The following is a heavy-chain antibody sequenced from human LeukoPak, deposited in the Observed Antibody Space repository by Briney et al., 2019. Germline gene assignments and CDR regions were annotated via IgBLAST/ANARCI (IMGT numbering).Heavy chain of an antibody. CDR1: GGTFSSYA. Sequence: SVKVSCKASGGTFSSYAISWVRRAPGQGLEWMGGIIPIFGTANYAQKFQGRVTITADESTSTAYMELSSLRSEDTAVYYCARDLATPYSYGLNYYYYGMDVWGQGTTVTVSS. J-gene: IGHJ6*02. CDR2: IIPIFGTA. CDR3: ARDLATPYSYGLNYYYYGMDV. D-gene: IGHD5-18*01. V-gene: IGHV1-69*13.